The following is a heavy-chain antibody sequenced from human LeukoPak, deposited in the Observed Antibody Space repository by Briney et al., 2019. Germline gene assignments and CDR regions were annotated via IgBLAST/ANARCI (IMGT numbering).Heavy chain of an antibody. J-gene: IGHJ4*02. CDR2: IYHSGST. CDR3: ARGEYYFDY. D-gene: IGHD3-10*01. CDR1: GGSISSSNW. V-gene: IGHV4-4*02. Sequence: SETLSLTCAVSGGSISSSNWWNWVRQPPGKGLEWIGQIYHSGSTNYNPSLKTRVTISVDTSKNQFSLKLISVTAADTAIYYCARGEYYFDYWGQGALVTVSS.